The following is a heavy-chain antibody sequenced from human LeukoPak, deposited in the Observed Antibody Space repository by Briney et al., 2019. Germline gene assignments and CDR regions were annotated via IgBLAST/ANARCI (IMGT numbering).Heavy chain of an antibody. D-gene: IGHD6-13*01. V-gene: IGHV4-34*01. CDR1: GGSFSGYY. J-gene: IGHJ5*02. CDR3: ARTPFIAAAGINWFDP. Sequence: SETLSLTCAVYGGSFSGYYWGWIRQPPGKGLEWIGSIYYSGSTYYNPSLKSRVTISVDTSKNQFSLKLSSVTAADTAVYYCARTPFIAAAGINWFDPWGQGTLVTVSS. CDR2: IYYSGST.